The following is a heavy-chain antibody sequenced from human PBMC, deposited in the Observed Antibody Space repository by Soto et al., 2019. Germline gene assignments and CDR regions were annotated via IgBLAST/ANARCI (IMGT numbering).Heavy chain of an antibody. V-gene: IGHV2-5*02. CDR1: GFSLSTSGVG. CDR3: AHRPSYCSGGSCYSGFDY. D-gene: IGHD2-15*01. CDR2: IYWDDDK. J-gene: IGHJ4*02. Sequence: QITLKESGPTLVKPTQTLTLTCTFSGFSLSTSGVGVGWIRQPPGKALEWLALIYWDDDKRYSPSLKSRLTSAKXPXXXQXLLTMTNMDPVDTATYYCAHRPSYCSGGSCYSGFDYWGQGTLVTVSS.